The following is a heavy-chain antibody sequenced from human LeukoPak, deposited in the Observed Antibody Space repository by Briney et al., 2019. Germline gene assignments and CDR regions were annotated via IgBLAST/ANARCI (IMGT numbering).Heavy chain of an antibody. Sequence: GGSLRLSCSASGFTFRSYAMNWVRQAPGKGLEYVSAISTNGGSTYYVDSVKGRFTISRDNSQNTLYLQMSSLRAEDTAVYYCVVKGEGNYYFDYWGQGTLVTVSS. J-gene: IGHJ4*02. D-gene: IGHD3-16*01. V-gene: IGHV3-64D*06. CDR3: VVKGEGNYYFDY. CDR1: GFTFRSYA. CDR2: ISTNGGST.